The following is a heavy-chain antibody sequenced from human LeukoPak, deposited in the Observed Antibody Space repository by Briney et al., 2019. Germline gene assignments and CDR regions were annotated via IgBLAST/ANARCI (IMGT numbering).Heavy chain of an antibody. V-gene: IGHV1-69*05. Sequence: GSSVKVSCKASGGTFDTYAITWVRQAPGQGLEWMGRIISIFGKTNYAQKFEGRVTQTTDESTSTAYMELSSLRSEDTAVYYCAVVSGVWDTQKATSFDCWGQGTLVTVSS. CDR1: GGTFDTYA. CDR2: IISIFGKT. J-gene: IGHJ4*02. CDR3: AVVSGVWDTQKATSFDC. D-gene: IGHD1-26*01.